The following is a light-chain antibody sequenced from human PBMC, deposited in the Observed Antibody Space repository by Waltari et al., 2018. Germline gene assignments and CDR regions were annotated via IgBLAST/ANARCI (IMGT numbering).Light chain of an antibody. CDR1: QSIGDN. V-gene: IGKV3-15*01. J-gene: IGKJ2*01. CDR2: AAS. Sequence: EIVLTQSPATLSVSPGGTATLPCRASQSIGDNLAWYQQKHGQAPRLLIYAASSRATDIPDRFSGSGSGTEFTLTISTLHSEDFAVYFCQHYNEWPQYTFAQGTKVEIK. CDR3: QHYNEWPQYT.